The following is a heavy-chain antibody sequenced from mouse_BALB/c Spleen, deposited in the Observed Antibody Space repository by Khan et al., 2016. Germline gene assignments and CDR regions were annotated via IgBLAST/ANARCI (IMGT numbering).Heavy chain of an antibody. CDR1: GFNIKDTY. CDR2: IDPANGNT. Sequence: VQLQQSGAELVKPGASVKLSCTASGFNIKDTYMHWVKQRPEQGLEWIGRIDPANGNTKYDPKFQGKATITADTSSNTAYLQLSSLTSEDTAVYYCARTYGYDDYYAMDYLGQGTSVTVSS. V-gene: IGHV14-3*02. D-gene: IGHD2-2*01. J-gene: IGHJ4*01. CDR3: ARTYGYDDYYAMDY.